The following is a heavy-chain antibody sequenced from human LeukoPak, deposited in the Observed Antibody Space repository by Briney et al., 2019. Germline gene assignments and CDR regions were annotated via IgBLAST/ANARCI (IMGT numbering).Heavy chain of an antibody. CDR1: GGSFSDYY. CDR3: ARQGGTYRKFDY. J-gene: IGHJ4*02. CDR2: INHSGST. V-gene: IGHV4-34*01. Sequence: KPSETLSLTCAVYGGSFSDYYWSWIRQPPGKGLEWIGEINHSGSTNYDPSLKSRVTISVDTSKSQFSLKLSSVTAADTAVYYCARQGGTYRKFDYWGQGTLVTVSS. D-gene: IGHD1-26*01.